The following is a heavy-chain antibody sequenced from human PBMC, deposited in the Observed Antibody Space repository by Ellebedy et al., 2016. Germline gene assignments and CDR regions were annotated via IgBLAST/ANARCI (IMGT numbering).Heavy chain of an antibody. D-gene: IGHD4-17*01. CDR1: GFTFSSST. CDR3: RQGHYADL. J-gene: IGHJ4*01. CDR2: ISAGSDTT. V-gene: IGHV3-23*01. Sequence: GESLKISXAASGFTFSSSTMHWVRQAPGKGLEWVSTISAGSDTTRLADSVKGRFTISRDSSKNSVYLRMNNLRLEDTAVYYCRQGHYADLWGQGTLVTVSS.